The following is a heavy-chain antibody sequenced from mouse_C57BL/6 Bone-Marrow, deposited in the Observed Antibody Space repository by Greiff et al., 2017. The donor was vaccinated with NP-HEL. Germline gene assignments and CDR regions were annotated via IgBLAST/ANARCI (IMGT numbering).Heavy chain of an antibody. V-gene: IGHV1-81*01. J-gene: IGHJ2*01. CDR3: ARSYYYGSSPNQPNFDY. Sequence: VQLQQSGAELARPGASVKLSCKASGYTFTSYGISWVKQRTGQGLEWIGEIYPRSGNTYYNEQFKGKATLTADKSSSTAYMELRSLTSEDSAVYFCARSYYYGSSPNQPNFDYWGQGTTLTVSS. CDR2: IYPRSGNT. D-gene: IGHD1-1*01. CDR1: GYTFTSYG.